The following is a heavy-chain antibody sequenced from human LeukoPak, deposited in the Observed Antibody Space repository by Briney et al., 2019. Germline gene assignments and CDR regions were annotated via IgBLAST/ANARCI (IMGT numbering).Heavy chain of an antibody. J-gene: IGHJ4*02. V-gene: IGHV4-34*01. D-gene: IGHD4-17*01. CDR2: INHSGST. CDR3: ERGYDGDLGY. CDR1: GGSFSGYY. Sequence: SETLSLTCAVYGGSFSGYYWSWIRQPPGKGLEWIGEINHSGSTTYNPSLKSRVTISVDTSKNQFSLKLSSVTAADTAVYYCERGYDGDLGYWGQGTLVTVSS.